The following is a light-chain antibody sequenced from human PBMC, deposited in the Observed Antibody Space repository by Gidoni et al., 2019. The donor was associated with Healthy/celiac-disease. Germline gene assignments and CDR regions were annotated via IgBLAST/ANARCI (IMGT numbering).Light chain of an antibody. Sequence: DIQLTQSPSTLSASVGDRVTITCRASQSSSSWLAWYQQKPGKAPKLLIYDASSLESGVPPRFSGSGSGTEFTLTISSLQPDDFAIYYCQQYNSYSGTFGQGTKVEIK. CDR2: DAS. CDR1: QSSSSW. J-gene: IGKJ1*01. CDR3: QQYNSYSGT. V-gene: IGKV1-5*01.